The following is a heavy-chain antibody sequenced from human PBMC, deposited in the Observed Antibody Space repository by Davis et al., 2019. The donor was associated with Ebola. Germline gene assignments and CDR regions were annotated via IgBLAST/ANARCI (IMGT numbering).Heavy chain of an antibody. CDR2: IYYSGST. J-gene: IGHJ4*02. CDR1: GGSISSYY. D-gene: IGHD3-10*01. Sequence: PSETLSLTCTVSGGSISSYYWSWIRQPPGKGLEWIGYIYYSGSTNYNPSLKSRVTISVDTSKNQFSLKLSSVTAADTAVYYCARVGATMVRGVTFDYWGQGTLVTVSS. V-gene: IGHV4-59*01. CDR3: ARVGATMVRGVTFDY.